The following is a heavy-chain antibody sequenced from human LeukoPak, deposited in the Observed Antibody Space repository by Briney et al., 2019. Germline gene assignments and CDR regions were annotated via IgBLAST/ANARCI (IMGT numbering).Heavy chain of an antibody. CDR2: ISGDGGST. D-gene: IGHD5-18*01. V-gene: IGHV3-43*02. CDR3: AKVRQLWSTGGFDY. CDR1: GFTFDDYA. Sequence: GGSLRLSCAASGFTFDDYAMHWVRQAPGKGLEWVSLISGDGGSTYHADSVKGRFTISRDNSKNSLYLQMNSLRTEDTALYYCAKVRQLWSTGGFDYWGQGTLVTVSP. J-gene: IGHJ4*02.